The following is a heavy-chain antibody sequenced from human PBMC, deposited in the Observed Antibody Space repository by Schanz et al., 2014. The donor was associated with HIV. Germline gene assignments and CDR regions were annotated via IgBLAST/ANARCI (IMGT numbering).Heavy chain of an antibody. Sequence: EVQLVESGGAWVQPGGSLRLSCAASGFTFRSNDMSWVRQAPGKGLEWVSGISGTDGSRSYADSVKGRFTISRDNSRNTLSLEMNSLRVEDTAVYYCAKDGGGLRFYNWFDPWGQGILVTVSS. V-gene: IGHV3-23*04. CDR2: ISGTDGSR. J-gene: IGHJ5*02. CDR1: GFTFRSND. D-gene: IGHD2-15*01. CDR3: AKDGGGLRFYNWFDP.